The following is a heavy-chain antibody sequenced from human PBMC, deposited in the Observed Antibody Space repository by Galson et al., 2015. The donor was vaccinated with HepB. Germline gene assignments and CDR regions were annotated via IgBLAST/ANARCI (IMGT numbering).Heavy chain of an antibody. J-gene: IGHJ6*02. Sequence: SLRLSCAASGFTFNKYDMHWVRQAPGKGLEWVAVIWYDGSNKYYADSVKGRFTISRDNSKRTLYLQMNSLRAEDTAVYYCASTIFGVDSYGVDVWGQGTTVTVSS. CDR2: IWYDGSNK. D-gene: IGHD3-3*01. V-gene: IGHV3-33*01. CDR1: GFTFNKYD. CDR3: ASTIFGVDSYGVDV.